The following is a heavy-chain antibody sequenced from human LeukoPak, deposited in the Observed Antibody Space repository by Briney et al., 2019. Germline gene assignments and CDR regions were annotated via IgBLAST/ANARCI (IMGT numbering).Heavy chain of an antibody. CDR3: AKDVEMATINYFDY. Sequence: AGGSLRLSCAASGFTFSSYGMHWVRQAPGKGLEWVAVIWYDGSNKYYADSVKGRFTISRDNSKNTLYLQMNSLRAEDTAVYYCAKDVEMATINYFDYWGQGTLVTVSS. V-gene: IGHV3-33*06. CDR2: IWYDGSNK. J-gene: IGHJ4*02. D-gene: IGHD5-24*01. CDR1: GFTFSSYG.